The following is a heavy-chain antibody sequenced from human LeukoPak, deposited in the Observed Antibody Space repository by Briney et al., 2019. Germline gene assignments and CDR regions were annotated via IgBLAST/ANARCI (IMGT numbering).Heavy chain of an antibody. J-gene: IGHJ4*02. CDR3: ARHYYYGKYYFDY. CDR1: DYSISSGYY. D-gene: IGHD3-10*01. Sequence: SETLSLTCAVSDYSISSGYYWGWIRQPPGKGLEWIGSIYHTGNTFYSPSLKSRVPMSVDTSKNQFSLKLTSVTAADTAVYYCARHYYYGKYYFDYWGQGTLVTVSS. CDR2: IYHTGNT. V-gene: IGHV4-38-2*01.